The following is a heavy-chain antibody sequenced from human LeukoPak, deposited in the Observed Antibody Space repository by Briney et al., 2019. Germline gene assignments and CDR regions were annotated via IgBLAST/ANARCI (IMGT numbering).Heavy chain of an antibody. J-gene: IGHJ4*02. CDR1: GSSISTSSYY. Sequence: PSETLSLTCTVSGSSISTSSYYWAWIRQPPGKGLEWIGSIYYSGSTYYNPSLKSRVTISVDTSKNQFSLKLSSVTAADTAVYYCAREQSSSPNYWGQGTLVTVSS. CDR3: AREQSSSPNY. V-gene: IGHV4-39*02. CDR2: IYYSGST. D-gene: IGHD6-6*01.